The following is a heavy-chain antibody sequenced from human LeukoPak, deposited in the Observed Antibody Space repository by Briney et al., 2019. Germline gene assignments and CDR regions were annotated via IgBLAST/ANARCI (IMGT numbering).Heavy chain of an antibody. Sequence: GGSLRLSCAASGFTVSSTYMSWVRQAPGKGLEWVSVIYSGGSTYYTDSVKGRFTISRDNSKNSLYLQMNSLRAEDTAVYYCARADEGWDPGTYYYYYHMDVWGKGTTVTVSS. CDR2: IYSGGST. V-gene: IGHV3-53*01. CDR1: GFTVSSTY. D-gene: IGHD1-26*01. CDR3: ARADEGWDPGTYYYYYHMDV. J-gene: IGHJ6*03.